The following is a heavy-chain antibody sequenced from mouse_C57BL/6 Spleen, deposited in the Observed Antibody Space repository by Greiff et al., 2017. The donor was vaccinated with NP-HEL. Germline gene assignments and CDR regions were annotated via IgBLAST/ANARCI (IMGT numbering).Heavy chain of an antibody. CDR3: AREGGYAMCY. Sequence: QVQLQQSGPELVKPGASVKISCKASGYAFSSSWMNWVKQRPGKGLEWIGRIYPGDGDTNYNGKFKGKATLTADKSSSTAYMQLSSLTSEDSAVYFCAREGGYAMCYWGQGTSVTVSS. V-gene: IGHV1-82*01. J-gene: IGHJ4*01. CDR1: GYAFSSSW. CDR2: IYPGDGDT.